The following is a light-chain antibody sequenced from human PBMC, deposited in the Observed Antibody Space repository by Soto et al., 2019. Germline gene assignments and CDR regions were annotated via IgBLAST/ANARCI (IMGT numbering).Light chain of an antibody. V-gene: IGKV3-20*01. CDR1: QSVGRNY. CDR2: RIS. CDR3: QHYNNWPPWT. Sequence: EIVLTQSPGTLSLSPGERATLSCRASQSVGRNYLAWYQQKPGQAPRLLIHRISTRATGIPDRFSGSGSATDFTLTISRLEPEDSAVYYCQHYNNWPPWTFGQGTKVEIK. J-gene: IGKJ1*01.